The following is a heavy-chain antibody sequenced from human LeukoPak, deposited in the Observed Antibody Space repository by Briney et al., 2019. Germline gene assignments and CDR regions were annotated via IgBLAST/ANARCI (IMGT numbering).Heavy chain of an antibody. CDR2: IKGDGSEE. J-gene: IGHJ6*02. Sequence: AGGSLRLSCTASGFTFSTYWMSWVRQTPVKGLEWVANIKGDGSEEVYVDSVKGRFTISRDNAKSSLYLQMNSLRTEDTAVYYCARDPYSRSWSYGMDVWGQGTTVTVSS. CDR1: GFTFSTYW. V-gene: IGHV3-7*05. D-gene: IGHD6-13*01. CDR3: ARDPYSRSWSYGMDV.